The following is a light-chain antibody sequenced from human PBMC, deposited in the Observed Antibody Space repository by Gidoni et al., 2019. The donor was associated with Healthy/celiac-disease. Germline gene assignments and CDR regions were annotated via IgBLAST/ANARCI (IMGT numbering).Light chain of an antibody. CDR3: MQALQTHMYT. J-gene: IGKJ2*01. V-gene: IGKV2-28*01. Sequence: DNERSQSPLPLPVTPGEPASISCRASQSLLDSNGYNYLDWYLQKPGQSPPLLIYLGSNRASGVPDRFSGSGSGTDFTLQISRVEAEDVGVYYCMQALQTHMYTFGQGTKLEIK. CDR1: QSLLDSNGYNY. CDR2: LGS.